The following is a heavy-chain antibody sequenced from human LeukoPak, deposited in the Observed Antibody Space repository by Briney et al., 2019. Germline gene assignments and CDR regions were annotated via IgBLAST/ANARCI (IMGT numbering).Heavy chain of an antibody. CDR1: GYTFTSYA. D-gene: IGHD6-13*01. Sequence: ASVKVSCKASGYTFTSYAMNWVRQAPGQGLEWMGWINTNTGNPTYAQGFTGRFVFSLDTSVSTAYLQISSLKAEDTAVYYCAREVYAAAAGSVDYYYYMDVWGKGTTVTISS. V-gene: IGHV7-4-1*02. CDR2: INTNTGNP. J-gene: IGHJ6*03. CDR3: AREVYAAAAGSVDYYYYMDV.